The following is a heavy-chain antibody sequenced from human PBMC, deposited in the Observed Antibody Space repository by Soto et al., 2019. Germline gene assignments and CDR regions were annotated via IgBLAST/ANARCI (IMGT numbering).Heavy chain of an antibody. J-gene: IGHJ6*02. CDR2: IWHDGNNK. Sequence: QVQLVESGGGVVQPGRSLRLSCAASGFTFSNYGMHWVRQAPGKGLEWVAIIWHDGNNKYYADSVRGRFIISRDNSKNRLYLQMNSLRAEATAVYYCASYLVGASDSDGLDVWGPGTPVTVSS. V-gene: IGHV3-33*01. CDR1: GFTFSNYG. CDR3: ASYLVGASDSDGLDV. D-gene: IGHD1-26*01.